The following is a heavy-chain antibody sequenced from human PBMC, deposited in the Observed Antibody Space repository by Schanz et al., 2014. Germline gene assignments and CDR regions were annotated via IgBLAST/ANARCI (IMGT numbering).Heavy chain of an antibody. CDR2: IPWNGAAI. Sequence: EVHLVESGGGLVQPGGSLRLSCAASGITFSSHSFNWVRQAPGKGLEWVSNIPWNGAAIGYAGSVKGRFTISRDNSKNTLYLQMNSLRAEDTAVYYCAKGRFGELSAFDIWGQGTMVTVSS. V-gene: IGHV3-23*04. J-gene: IGHJ3*02. CDR1: GITFSSHS. D-gene: IGHD3-10*01. CDR3: AKGRFGELSAFDI.